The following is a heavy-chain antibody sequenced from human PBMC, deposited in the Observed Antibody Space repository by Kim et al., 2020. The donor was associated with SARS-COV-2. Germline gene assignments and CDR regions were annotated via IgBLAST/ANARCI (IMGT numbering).Heavy chain of an antibody. J-gene: IGHJ5*02. CDR3: ARRGPIQLWYDTTNWFDP. D-gene: IGHD5-18*01. CDR2: IYYSGST. Sequence: SETLSLTCTVSGGSISSSSYYWGWIRQPPGKGLEWIGSIYYSGSTYYNPSLKSRVTISVDTSKNQFSLKLSSVTAADTAVYYCARRGPIQLWYDTTNWFDPWGQGTLVTVSS. V-gene: IGHV4-39*01. CDR1: GGSISSSSYY.